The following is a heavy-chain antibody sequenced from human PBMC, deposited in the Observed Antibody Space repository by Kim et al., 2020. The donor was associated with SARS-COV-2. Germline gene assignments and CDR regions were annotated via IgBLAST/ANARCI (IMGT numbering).Heavy chain of an antibody. D-gene: IGHD3-10*01. CDR1: GFTFSSYA. CDR3: ARTMVRGVNPFDY. CDR2: ISYDGSNK. Sequence: GGSLRLSCAASGFTFSSYAMHWVRQAPGKRLEWVAVISYDGSNKYYADSVKGRFTISRDNSKNTLYLQMNSLRAEDTAVYYCARTMVRGVNPFDYWGQGTLVTVSS. V-gene: IGHV3-30*04. J-gene: IGHJ4*02.